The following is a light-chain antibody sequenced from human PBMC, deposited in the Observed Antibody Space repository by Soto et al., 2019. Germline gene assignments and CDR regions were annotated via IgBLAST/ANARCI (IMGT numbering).Light chain of an antibody. CDR1: ISNIGNNY. CDR2: RND. Sequence: QSVLTQPPSVSGTPRQRVTISCSGSISNIGNNYVYWFQQLPGTAPKVLSNRNDQRPSGVPDRFSGSKSGTSASLAISGLRSEDEAEYYCAAWDDTVRSYVFGTGTKLTVL. V-gene: IGLV1-47*01. CDR3: AAWDDTVRSYV. J-gene: IGLJ1*01.